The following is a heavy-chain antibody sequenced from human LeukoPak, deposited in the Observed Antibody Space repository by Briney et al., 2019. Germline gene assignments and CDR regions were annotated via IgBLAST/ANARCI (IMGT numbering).Heavy chain of an antibody. CDR2: IDPNSGDT. CDR1: GHSFNAYY. V-gene: IGHV1-2*06. D-gene: IGHD3-16*01. CDR3: ATFTAPRNAFDF. J-gene: IGHJ3*01. Sequence: EASVKVSCKASGHSFNAYYIHWVRQAPGQGLQWMGRIDPNSGDTKYTQKFQGRVSMTRDTSISTAYMELSRLTSDDTAVYYCATFTAPRNAFDFWGQGTMVTVSS.